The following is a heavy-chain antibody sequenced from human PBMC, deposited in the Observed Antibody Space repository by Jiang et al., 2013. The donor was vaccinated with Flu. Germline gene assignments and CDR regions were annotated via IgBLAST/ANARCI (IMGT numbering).Heavy chain of an antibody. V-gene: IGHV3-23*04. CDR1: GFTFSSYA. D-gene: IGHD5-24*01. CDR3: AKEDRRDGYKVLDY. Sequence: VQLVESGGGLVQPGGSLRLSCAASGFTFSSYAMSWVRQAPGKGLEWVSGISAGGSTYYADSVKGRFTISRDNSKTTLFLQMSSLRAEDAAVYYCAKEDRRDGYKVLDYWGQGTLVTVSS. CDR2: ISAGGST. J-gene: IGHJ4*02.